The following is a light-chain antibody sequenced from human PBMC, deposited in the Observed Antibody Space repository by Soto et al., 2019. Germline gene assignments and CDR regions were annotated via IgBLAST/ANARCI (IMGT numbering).Light chain of an antibody. J-gene: IGKJ1*01. Sequence: AIRMTQSPSSLSSSTGDRVTITCRASQGISSYLAWYKQKPGKAPKLLIYAASTLQSGVPSRFRGSGSGTDFTLTISCLKSEDFETYYCQQYYSYPLTFGQGTKVDI. CDR3: QQYYSYPLT. CDR1: QGISSY. CDR2: AAS. V-gene: IGKV1-8*01.